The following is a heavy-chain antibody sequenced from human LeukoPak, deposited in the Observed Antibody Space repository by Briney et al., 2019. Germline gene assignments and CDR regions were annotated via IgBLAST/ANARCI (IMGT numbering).Heavy chain of an antibody. CDR1: GFTFSAYW. D-gene: IGHD3-3*01. CDR3: PTLAFD. J-gene: IGHJ4*01. CDR2: IRQDGSAK. Sequence: GGSLRLSCAVSGFTFSAYWMSWVRQAPGKGLEWVANIRQDGSAKFYVDSVRGRFTISRDNAKNSLYLQMNSLRAEDTGSASAPTLAFD. V-gene: IGHV3-7*01.